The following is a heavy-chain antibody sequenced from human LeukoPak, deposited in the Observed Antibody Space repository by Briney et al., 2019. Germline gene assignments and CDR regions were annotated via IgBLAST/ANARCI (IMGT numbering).Heavy chain of an antibody. V-gene: IGHV3-21*01. CDR2: ISSSSSYI. D-gene: IGHD6-19*01. Sequence: GGSLRLSCAASGFTFSSYSMNWVRQAPGKGLEWVSSISSSSSYIYYADSVKGRFTISRDNAKNSLYLQMNSLRAEDTAVYYCARGDNSGPDYYYYMDVWGKGTTVTISS. CDR1: GFTFSSYS. CDR3: ARGDNSGPDYYYYMDV. J-gene: IGHJ6*03.